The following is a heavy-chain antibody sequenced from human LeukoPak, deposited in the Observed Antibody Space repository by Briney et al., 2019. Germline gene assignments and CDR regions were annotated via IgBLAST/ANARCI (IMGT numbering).Heavy chain of an antibody. V-gene: IGHV4-59*08. D-gene: IGHD3-22*01. CDR3: ARLQDYYDSSGQTYYFDY. Sequence: SETLSLTCTVSGGSISSYYWSWIRQPPGKGLEWIGYIYYSGSTNYNPSLKSRVTISVDTSKNQFSLKLSSVTAADTAVYYCARLQDYYDSSGQTYYFDYWGQGTLVTVSS. J-gene: IGHJ4*02. CDR2: IYYSGST. CDR1: GGSISSYY.